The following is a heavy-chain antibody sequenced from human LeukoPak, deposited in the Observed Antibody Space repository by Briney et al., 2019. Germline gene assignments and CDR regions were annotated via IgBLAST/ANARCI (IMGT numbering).Heavy chain of an antibody. CDR3: ALRGYYFDY. J-gene: IGHJ4*02. D-gene: IGHD3-10*01. Sequence: SETLSLTCDVYGGSFSGYYWSWIRQPPGKGLEWIGEINHSGSTNYNPSLKSRVTISVDTSKNQFSLKLSSVTAADTAVYYCALRGYYFDYWGQGTLVTVSS. CDR1: GGSFSGYY. V-gene: IGHV4-34*01. CDR2: INHSGST.